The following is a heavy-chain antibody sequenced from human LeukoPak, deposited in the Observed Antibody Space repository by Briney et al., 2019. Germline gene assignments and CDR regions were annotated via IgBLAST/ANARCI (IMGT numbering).Heavy chain of an antibody. D-gene: IGHD2-2*01. CDR1: GGSFSGYY. CDR3: ASPYCSSTSCPIGAFDI. CDR2: INHSGST. J-gene: IGHJ3*02. V-gene: IGHV4-34*01. Sequence: SETLSLTCAVYGGSFSGYYWSWIRQPPGKGLEWIGEINHSGSTNYNPSLKSRVTISVDTSKNQFSLKPSSVTAADTAVYYCASPYCSSTSCPIGAFDIWGQGTMVTVSS.